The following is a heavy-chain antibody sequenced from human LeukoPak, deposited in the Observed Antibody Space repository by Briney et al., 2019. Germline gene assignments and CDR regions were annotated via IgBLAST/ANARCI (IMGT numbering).Heavy chain of an antibody. CDR2: ITSRSSYM. Sequence: GGSLRLSCAASGFTFSDYSMKWVRQAPGKGLEWVSSITSRSSYMYYGDSVKGRFTISRDNAKNSLYLQMNSLRAEDTAVYYCTRDPIAAAASGGDNWGQGTLVTVSS. J-gene: IGHJ4*02. CDR3: TRDPIAAAASGGDN. CDR1: GFTFSDYS. V-gene: IGHV3-21*04. D-gene: IGHD6-13*01.